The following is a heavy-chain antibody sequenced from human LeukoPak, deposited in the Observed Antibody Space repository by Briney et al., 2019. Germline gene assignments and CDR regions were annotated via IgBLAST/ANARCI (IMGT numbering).Heavy chain of an antibody. D-gene: IGHD3-22*01. V-gene: IGHV3-48*01. Sequence: GGSLRLSCAASGFTFSTYNMNWVRQAPGKGLEWISYINADSSTIQYADSVRGRFTTSRDNAKNSLYLQMNSLRADDTAVYYCVRDNSRGQSLGVIYWGQGSLVTVSS. J-gene: IGHJ4*02. CDR2: INADSSTI. CDR1: GFTFSTYN. CDR3: VRDNSRGQSLGVIY.